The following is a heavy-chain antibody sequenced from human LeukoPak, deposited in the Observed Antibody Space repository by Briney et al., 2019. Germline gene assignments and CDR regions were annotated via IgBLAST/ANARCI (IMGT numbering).Heavy chain of an antibody. J-gene: IGHJ6*02. V-gene: IGHV1-69*04. CDR2: IIPILGIA. CDR1: GGTFSSYA. Sequence: ASVKVSCKASGGTFSSYAISWVRQAPGQGLEWMGRIIPILGIANYAQKFQGRVTITADKSTSTAYMELSSLRSEDTAVYYCARQSGDYEAPMDVWGQGTTVTVSS. D-gene: IGHD4-17*01. CDR3: ARQSGDYEAPMDV.